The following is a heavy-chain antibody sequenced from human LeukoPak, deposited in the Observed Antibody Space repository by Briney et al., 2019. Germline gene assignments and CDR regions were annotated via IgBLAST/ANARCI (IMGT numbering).Heavy chain of an antibody. CDR3: ARDPHYGDDALDI. D-gene: IGHD4-17*01. CDR2: IYYSGST. V-gene: IGHV4-31*03. CDR1: GGSISSGGYY. Sequence: PSQTLSLTCTVSGGSISSGGYYWSWIRQHPGKGLEWIGYIYYSGSTYYNPSLKSRVTISVDTSKNQFSLKLSSVTAADTAVYYCARDPHYGDDALDIWGQGTMVTVSS. J-gene: IGHJ3*02.